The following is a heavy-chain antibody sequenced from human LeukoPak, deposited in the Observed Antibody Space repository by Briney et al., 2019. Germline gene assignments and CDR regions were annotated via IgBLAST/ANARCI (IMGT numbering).Heavy chain of an antibody. CDR2: ISYDGSNK. Sequence: PGRSLRLSCAASGFTFSSYAMHWVRQAPGKGLEWVAVISYDGSNKYYADSVKGRFTISRDNSKNTLYLQMNSLRAEDTAVYYCARARFRIAAAGFYGWFDPGAREPWSPSPQ. CDR3: ARARFRIAAAGFYGWFDP. J-gene: IGHJ5*02. D-gene: IGHD6-13*01. CDR1: GFTFSSYA. V-gene: IGHV3-30-3*01.